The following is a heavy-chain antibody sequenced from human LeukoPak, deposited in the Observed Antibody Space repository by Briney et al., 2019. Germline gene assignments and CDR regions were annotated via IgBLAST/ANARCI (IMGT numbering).Heavy chain of an antibody. V-gene: IGHV1-2*02. J-gene: IGHJ6*03. CDR1: GYTFTGYY. CDR3: ARAPRITIFGVVPGSYYMDV. Sequence: GASVKVSCKASGYTFTGYYIHWVRPAPGQGLEWMGWINPHSGGTNYAQKFQGGVTMTRDTSITTAYMALSSLRSDDTAVYYCARAPRITIFGVVPGSYYMDVWGKGTTVTVSS. CDR2: INPHSGGT. D-gene: IGHD3-3*01.